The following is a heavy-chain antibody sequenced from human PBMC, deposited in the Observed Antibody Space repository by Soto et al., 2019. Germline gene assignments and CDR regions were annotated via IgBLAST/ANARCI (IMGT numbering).Heavy chain of an antibody. CDR2: ISAYNGNT. D-gene: IGHD3-3*01. CDR3: ARAPSITIFGVGLFDY. Sequence: ASVKVSCKASGDTFTSYGISWVRQAPGQGLEWMGWISAYNGNTNYAQKFQGRVTMTTDTSTSTAYMELRSLRSDDTAVYYCARAPSITIFGVGLFDYWGQGTLVTVSS. J-gene: IGHJ4*02. CDR1: GDTFTSYG. V-gene: IGHV1-18*04.